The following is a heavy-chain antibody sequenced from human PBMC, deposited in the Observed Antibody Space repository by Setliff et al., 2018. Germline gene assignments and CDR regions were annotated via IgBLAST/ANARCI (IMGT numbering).Heavy chain of an antibody. CDR3: ARDNRARHYMNA. CDR2: ILFSGDT. J-gene: IGHJ6*03. V-gene: IGHV4-38-2*02. Sequence: SETLSLTCAVSGYSISSGFSWVWIRQSPGKGLEWIGRILFSGDTYYNPSLNSRVTISADTSKNQFSLNLSSVTAADTAVYYCARDNRARHYMNAWGKGTRVSVS. CDR1: GYSISSGFS. D-gene: IGHD3-10*01.